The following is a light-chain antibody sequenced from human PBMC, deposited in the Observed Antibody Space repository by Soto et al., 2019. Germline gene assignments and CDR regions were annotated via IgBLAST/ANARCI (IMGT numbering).Light chain of an antibody. CDR2: DAS. V-gene: IGKV3-11*01. CDR3: QQRSDWPST. Sequence: EIVLTQSPATLSLSPGNRATLSCRASESVSRYLAWYQQKPGQAPRLLIYDASSRAAGIPAGFSGSGSGTDFTLTITSLEPEDFAVYYCQQRSDWPSTFGGGTKVEIK. J-gene: IGKJ4*01. CDR1: ESVSRY.